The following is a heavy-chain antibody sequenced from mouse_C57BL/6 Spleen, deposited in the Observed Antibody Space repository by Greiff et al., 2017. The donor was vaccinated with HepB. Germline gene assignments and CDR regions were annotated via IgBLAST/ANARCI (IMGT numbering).Heavy chain of an antibody. CDR1: GFTFSDYY. J-gene: IGHJ2*01. Sequence: MLVESEGGLVQPGSSMKLSCTASGFTFSDYYMAWVRQVPEKGLEWVANINYDGSSTYYLDSLKSRFIISRDNAKNILYLQMSSLKSEDTATYYCARVTTLVPYFDYWGQGTTLTVSS. D-gene: IGHD1-1*01. CDR3: ARVTTLVPYFDY. CDR2: INYDGSST. V-gene: IGHV5-16*01.